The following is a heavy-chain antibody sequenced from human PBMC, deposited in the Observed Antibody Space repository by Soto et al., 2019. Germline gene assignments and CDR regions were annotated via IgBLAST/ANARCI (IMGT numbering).Heavy chain of an antibody. D-gene: IGHD4-17*01. J-gene: IGHJ3*02. CDR1: GFTFSSYG. Sequence: QVQLVESGGGVVQPGRSLRLSCAASGFTFSSYGMHWVRQAPGKGLEWVAVISYDGSNKYYADSVKGRFTISRDNSKNTLYLQMNSLRAEDTAVYYCANNPTGSYGDPRVFDIWGQGTMVTVSS. CDR2: ISYDGSNK. CDR3: ANNPTGSYGDPRVFDI. V-gene: IGHV3-30*18.